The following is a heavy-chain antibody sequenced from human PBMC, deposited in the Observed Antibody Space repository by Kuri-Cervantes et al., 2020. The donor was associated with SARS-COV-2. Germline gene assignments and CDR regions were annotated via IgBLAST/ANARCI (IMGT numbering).Heavy chain of an antibody. Sequence: GESLKISCAASGFTFSSYAMHWVRQAPGKGLEYVSAISSNGGSTYYADSVKGRFTISGDNSKNTLYLQMNSLRAEDTAVYYCAKELLDFWSGSFDYWGQGTLVTVSS. V-gene: IGHV3-64*04. D-gene: IGHD3-3*01. CDR2: ISSNGGST. J-gene: IGHJ4*02. CDR3: AKELLDFWSGSFDY. CDR1: GFTFSSYA.